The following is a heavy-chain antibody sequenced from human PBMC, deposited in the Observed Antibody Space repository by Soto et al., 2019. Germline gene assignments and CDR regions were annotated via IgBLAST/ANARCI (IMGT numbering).Heavy chain of an antibody. CDR1: GFTFSSYS. V-gene: IGHV3-21*01. D-gene: IGHD6-13*01. J-gene: IGHJ4*02. CDR3: AGGGEVAAAGTDY. Sequence: EVQLVESGGGLVKPGGSLRLSCAASGFTFSSYSMNWVRQAPGKGLEWVSSISSSSSYIYYADSVKGRFTISRDNAKNSRFRQRNSLRARETAVYYVAGGGEVAAAGTDYWGQGTLVTVSS. CDR2: ISSSSSYI.